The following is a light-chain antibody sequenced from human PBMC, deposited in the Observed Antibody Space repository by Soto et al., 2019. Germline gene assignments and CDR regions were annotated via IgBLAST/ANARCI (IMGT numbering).Light chain of an antibody. CDR3: QTWGTGIQDVV. J-gene: IGLJ2*01. Sequence: QSVLTQSPSASASLGASVKLTCTRSSGHSSYAIAWHQQQPEQGPRYLLKLHSDGSHSKGDCIPDRFSGSSSGAERYLTISSRQSEDEADYYCQTWGTGIQDVVFGGGTKLTVL. V-gene: IGLV4-69*01. CDR1: SGHSSYA. CDR2: LHSDGSH.